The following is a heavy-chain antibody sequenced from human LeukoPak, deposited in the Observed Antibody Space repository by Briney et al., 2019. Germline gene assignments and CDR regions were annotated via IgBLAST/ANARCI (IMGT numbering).Heavy chain of an antibody. CDR1: GGSISSYY. J-gene: IGHJ4*02. D-gene: IGHD4-23*01. CDR3: ARDDYGGKGIGY. V-gene: IGHV4-59*01. Sequence: PSETLSLTCTVSGGSISSYYWSWIRQPPGKGLEWIGYIYYSGSTNYNPSLKSRVTISVDTSKNQFSLKLSSVTAADTAVYYCARDDYGGKGIGYWGQGTLVTVSS. CDR2: IYYSGST.